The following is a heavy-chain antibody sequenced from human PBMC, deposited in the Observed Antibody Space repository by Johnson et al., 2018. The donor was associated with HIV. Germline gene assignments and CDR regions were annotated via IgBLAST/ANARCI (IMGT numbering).Heavy chain of an antibody. Sequence: QVQLVESGGGVVQPGRSLRLSCAPSGFTFSRYAMHWVRQAPGKGLEWVAVISYHGSNKYYADCVKGRFTISRDNSKNTLYLQMNSLRTEDTAVYYCARERYGSQAIDAFDIWGQGTLVTVSS. D-gene: IGHD2-15*01. CDR1: GFTFSRYA. J-gene: IGHJ3*02. CDR2: ISYHGSNK. CDR3: ARERYGSQAIDAFDI. V-gene: IGHV3-30-3*01.